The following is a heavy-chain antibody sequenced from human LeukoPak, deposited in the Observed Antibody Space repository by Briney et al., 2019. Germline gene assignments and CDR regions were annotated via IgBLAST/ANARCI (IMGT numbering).Heavy chain of an antibody. V-gene: IGHV3-9*01. CDR2: ISWNSGSI. Sequence: PGGPLRPSCAASGFTLDDYAMHWVRQAPGKGLEWVSGISWNSGSIGYADSVKGRFTISRDNAKNSLYLQMNSLRAEDTALYYCAKGITMVRGGDLIDYWGQGTLVTVSS. CDR1: GFTLDDYA. D-gene: IGHD3-10*01. J-gene: IGHJ4*02. CDR3: AKGITMVRGGDLIDY.